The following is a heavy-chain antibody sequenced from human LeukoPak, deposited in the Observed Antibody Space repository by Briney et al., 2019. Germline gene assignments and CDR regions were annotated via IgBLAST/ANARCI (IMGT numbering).Heavy chain of an antibody. CDR1: GFTFSSYA. J-gene: IGHJ4*02. D-gene: IGHD2-8*01. CDR2: ISGSSGST. V-gene: IGHV3-23*01. Sequence: GGSLRLSCAASGFTFSSYAVSWVRQAPGKGLEWVSSISGSSGSTYSADSVKGRFTISRDNSKNTLYLQMNSLRAEDTALYYCAKDRSCTNDICHGDFDYWGQGTLVTVSS. CDR3: AKDRSCTNDICHGDFDY.